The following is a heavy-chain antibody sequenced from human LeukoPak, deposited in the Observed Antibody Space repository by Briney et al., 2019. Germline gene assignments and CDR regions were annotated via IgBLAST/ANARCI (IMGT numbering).Heavy chain of an antibody. D-gene: IGHD6-19*01. J-gene: IGHJ4*02. CDR1: EFTFSSFS. CDR2: ISSSGSYI. Sequence: GGSLRLSCAASEFTFSSFSMNWVRQASGKGLEWVSSISSSGSYIYQADSVKGRFTISRDNAKNSLYLQMNSLRAENTAVYYCARASSGWAVDLYYFDYWGRGTLVTVSS. CDR3: ARASSGWAVDLYYFDY. V-gene: IGHV3-21*01.